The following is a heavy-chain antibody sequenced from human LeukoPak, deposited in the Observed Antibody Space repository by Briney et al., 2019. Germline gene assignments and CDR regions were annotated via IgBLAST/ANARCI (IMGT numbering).Heavy chain of an antibody. CDR2: ISTYNYNT. CDR3: ARQVDTTMALPDY. CDR1: GYTFTSYG. J-gene: IGHJ4*02. D-gene: IGHD5-18*01. Sequence: ASVTVSCKTSGYTFTSYGVSWVRQAPGQRLEWMGWISTYNYNTNYAQKFRGRVTLTKDTSTSTVYMELRSLRSDDTAIYYCARQVDTTMALPDYWGQGTLVPVS. V-gene: IGHV1-18*01.